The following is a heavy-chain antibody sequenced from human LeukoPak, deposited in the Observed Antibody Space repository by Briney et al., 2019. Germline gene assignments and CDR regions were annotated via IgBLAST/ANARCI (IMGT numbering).Heavy chain of an antibody. J-gene: IGHJ4*02. CDR2: IYYSGST. D-gene: IGHD6-6*01. CDR1: GGSISSYY. Sequence: SDTLSLTCSVSGGSISSYYWSWIRQPPGKGLEWIGYIYYSGSTNYNPSLKSRVTISVDTSKNQFSLKLSSVTAADTAVYYCARSPEYSSSSVEFDYWGQGTLVTVSS. V-gene: IGHV4-59*01. CDR3: ARSPEYSSSSVEFDY.